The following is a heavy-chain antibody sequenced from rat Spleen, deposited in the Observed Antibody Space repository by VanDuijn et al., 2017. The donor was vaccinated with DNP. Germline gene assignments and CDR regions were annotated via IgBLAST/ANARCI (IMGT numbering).Heavy chain of an antibody. CDR1: GFTFKNHD. D-gene: IGHD1-11*01. CDR2: IIYDGSRT. V-gene: IGHV5S10*01. J-gene: IGHJ4*01. CDR3: ATFEGRDA. Sequence: EVQLVESGGGLVQPGRSLKLSCAASGFTFKNHDMAWVRQAPTRGLEWVATIIYDGSRTYYRDSVKGRFTMSRDNAKSTLYLEMDSLRSEDTATYYCATFEGRDAWGQGTSVTVSS.